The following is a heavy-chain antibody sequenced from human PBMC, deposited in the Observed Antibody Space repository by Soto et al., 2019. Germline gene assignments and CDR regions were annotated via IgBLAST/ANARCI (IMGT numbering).Heavy chain of an antibody. CDR2: IYYSGST. D-gene: IGHD1-26*01. CDR1: GGSISSGGYY. Sequence: QVQLQESGPGLVKPSQTLSLTCTVSGGSISSGGYYWSWIRQHPGKGLEWIGYIYYSGSTYYNTSLKRRVTISVDTSKNEVSLKLSSVTAADTAVYYCARGDGGSYRDYYYYGMDVWGQGTTVTVSS. J-gene: IGHJ6*02. V-gene: IGHV4-31*03. CDR3: ARGDGGSYRDYYYYGMDV.